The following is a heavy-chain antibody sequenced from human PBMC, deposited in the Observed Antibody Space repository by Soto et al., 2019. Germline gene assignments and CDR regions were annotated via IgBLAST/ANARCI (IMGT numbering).Heavy chain of an antibody. CDR3: ARGYYYDSSGYPNWFDP. CDR2: IYYSGST. CDR1: GGSISSGGYY. J-gene: IGHJ5*02. V-gene: IGHV4-31*03. D-gene: IGHD3-22*01. Sequence: NPSETLSLTCTVSGGSISSGGYYWSWIRQHPGKGLEWIGYIYYSGSTYYNPSLKSRVTISVDTSKNQFSLKLSSVTAADTAVYYCARGYYYDSSGYPNWFDPWGQGTLVTVSS.